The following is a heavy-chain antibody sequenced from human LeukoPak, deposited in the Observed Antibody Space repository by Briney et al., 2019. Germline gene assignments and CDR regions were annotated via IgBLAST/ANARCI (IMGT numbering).Heavy chain of an antibody. CDR3: ARGRYSYGLQFDY. J-gene: IGHJ4*02. V-gene: IGHV1-8*03. CDR1: GYTFTSYD. Sequence: ASVKVSCKASGYTFTSYDINWVRQATGQGLEWMGWMNPNSGNTGYAQKFQGRVTITRNTSISTAYMELSSLRSEDTAVYYCARGRYSYGLQFDYWVQGTLVTVSS. CDR2: MNPNSGNT. D-gene: IGHD5-18*01.